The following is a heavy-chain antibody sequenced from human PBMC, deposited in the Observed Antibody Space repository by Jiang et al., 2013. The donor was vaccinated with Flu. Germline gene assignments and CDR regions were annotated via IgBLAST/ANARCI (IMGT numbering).Heavy chain of an antibody. CDR2: IYFSGTT. CDR1: GDSVRSSSHY. CDR3: ARHHYDGDYYYPPLY. Sequence: CTVSGDSVRSSSHYWGWIRQPPGKGLEWIGSIYFSGTTNYNPSLKSRVTISVDTSNNQFSLKMSPVTAADTAVYFCARHHYDGDYYYPPLYWGQGTLVTVSS. J-gene: IGHJ4*02. D-gene: IGHD2-21*01. V-gene: IGHV4-39*01.